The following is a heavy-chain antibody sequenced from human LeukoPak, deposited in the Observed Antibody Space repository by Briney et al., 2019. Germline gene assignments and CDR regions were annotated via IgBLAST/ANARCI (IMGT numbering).Heavy chain of an antibody. CDR2: INHSGST. D-gene: IGHD5-24*01. CDR1: GGSFSGYY. CDR3: ARGVQFLYYYYYYMDV. Sequence: PSETLSLTCAVYGGSFSGYYWSWIRQPPGKGLEWIWEINHSGSTNYNPSLKSRVTISVDTSKNQFSLKLSSVTAADTAVYYCARGVQFLYYYYYYMDVWGKGTTVTVSS. V-gene: IGHV4-34*01. J-gene: IGHJ6*03.